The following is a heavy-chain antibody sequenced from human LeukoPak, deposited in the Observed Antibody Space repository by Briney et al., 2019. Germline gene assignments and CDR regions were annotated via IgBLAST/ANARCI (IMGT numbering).Heavy chain of an antibody. J-gene: IGHJ3*02. CDR2: IIPIFGTA. D-gene: IGHD2-2*01. CDR1: GGTFSSDA. Sequence: ASVKVSCKASGGTFSSDAISWVRQAPGHGLEWMGGIIPIFGTANYAQKFQGRVTITADESTSTAYMELSSLRSEDTAVYYCARDVVVVPAATDAVRAFDIWGQGTMVTVSS. V-gene: IGHV1-69*13. CDR3: ARDVVVVPAATDAVRAFDI.